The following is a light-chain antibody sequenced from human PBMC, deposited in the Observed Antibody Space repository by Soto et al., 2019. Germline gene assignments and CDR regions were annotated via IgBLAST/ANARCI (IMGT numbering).Light chain of an antibody. CDR2: GVT. CDR1: SSDVGGYNY. CDR3: SSYAGSNNYV. J-gene: IGLJ1*01. Sequence: QSALTQPPSASGSPGQSVTISCTGTSSDVGGYNYVSWYQLHPGKAPKLMIYGVTKRPSGVPDRFSGSKSGNTASLTVSGLQAEDEADYYCSSYAGSNNYVFGTGTQLTVL. V-gene: IGLV2-8*01.